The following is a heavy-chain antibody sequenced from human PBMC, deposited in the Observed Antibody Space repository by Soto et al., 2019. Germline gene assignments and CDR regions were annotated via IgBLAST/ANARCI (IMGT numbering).Heavy chain of an antibody. V-gene: IGHV4-31*03. Sequence: SETLSLTCTVSGGSISSGGYYWSWIRQHPGKGLEWIGYIYYSGSTYYNPSLKSRVTISVDTSKNQFSLKLSSVTAADTAVYYCARSYCSGGSCYWWFDPWGQGTLVTVSS. D-gene: IGHD2-15*01. J-gene: IGHJ5*02. CDR1: GGSISSGGYY. CDR2: IYYSGST. CDR3: ARSYCSGGSCYWWFDP.